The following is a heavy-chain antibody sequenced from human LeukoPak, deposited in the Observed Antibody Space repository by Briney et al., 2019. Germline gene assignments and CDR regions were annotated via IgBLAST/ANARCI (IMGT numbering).Heavy chain of an antibody. CDR3: ARSSGYDFDY. D-gene: IGHD5-12*01. CDR1: GGSISSYY. Sequence: SETLSLTCTVSGGSISSYYWSWIRQPPGKGLEWIGYVYYSGSTNYNPSLKSRVTISVDTSKNQFSLKLSSVTAADTAVYYCARSSGYDFDYWGQGTLVTVSS. J-gene: IGHJ4*02. CDR2: VYYSGST. V-gene: IGHV4-59*08.